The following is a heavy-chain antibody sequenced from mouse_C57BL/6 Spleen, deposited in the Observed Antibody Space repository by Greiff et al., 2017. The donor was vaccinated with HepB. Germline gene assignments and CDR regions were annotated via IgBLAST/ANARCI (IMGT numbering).Heavy chain of an antibody. CDR2: INPGSGGT. CDR1: GYAFTNYL. Sequence: QVQLQQSGAELVRPGTSVKVSCKASGYAFTNYLIEWVKQRPGQGLEWIGVINPGSGGTNYNEKFKGKATLTADKSSSTAYMQLSSLTSEDSAVYFCARGDSSGYPFAYWGQGTLVTVSA. CDR3: ARGDSSGYPFAY. D-gene: IGHD3-2*02. V-gene: IGHV1-54*01. J-gene: IGHJ3*01.